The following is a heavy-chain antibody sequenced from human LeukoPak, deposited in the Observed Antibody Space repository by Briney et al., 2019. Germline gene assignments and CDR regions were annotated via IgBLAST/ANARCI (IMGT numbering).Heavy chain of an antibody. J-gene: IGHJ4*02. CDR2: ITGGGGST. Sequence: GGSLRLSCAASGFTFSSYAMSWVRQAPGKGLEWVTAITGGGGSTYYADSVKGRFNISSDNSKNTLHLQMNSLRAEDTAVCYRAKIMVDIVVVPAAIFDYWGEGTLVTVSS. CDR3: AKIMVDIVVVPAAIFDY. D-gene: IGHD2-2*03. V-gene: IGHV3-23*01. CDR1: GFTFSSYA.